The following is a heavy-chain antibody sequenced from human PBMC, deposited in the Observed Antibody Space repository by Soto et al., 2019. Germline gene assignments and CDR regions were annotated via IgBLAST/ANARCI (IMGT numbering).Heavy chain of an antibody. CDR2: IYHSGVT. J-gene: IGHJ3*02. Sequence: SETLSLTCVVSGVSISTSNWWSWVRQPPGKGLEWIGEIYHSGVTNYNPSLKSRVTISVDTSKNQFSLKLSSVTAADTAVYYCAGDGRYSGSHYHAFDIWGQGTMVTVSS. V-gene: IGHV4-4*02. CDR1: GVSISTSNW. D-gene: IGHD1-26*01. CDR3: AGDGRYSGSHYHAFDI.